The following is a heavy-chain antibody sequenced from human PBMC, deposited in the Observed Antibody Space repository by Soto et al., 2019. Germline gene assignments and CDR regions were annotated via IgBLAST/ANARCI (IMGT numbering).Heavy chain of an antibody. J-gene: IGHJ4*02. D-gene: IGHD3-22*01. CDR2: IFWDDDK. Sequence: QITLKESGPTLVKPTQTLTLTCTFSGFSLTTSGVGVGWIRQPPGKALEWLALIFWDDDKRYSPSLKSRLTITKDTSKNQGVLTMTNMDPVDTATYYCASSSGYRIFDCWGQGTLVTVSS. CDR1: GFSLTTSGVG. V-gene: IGHV2-5*02. CDR3: ASSSGYRIFDC.